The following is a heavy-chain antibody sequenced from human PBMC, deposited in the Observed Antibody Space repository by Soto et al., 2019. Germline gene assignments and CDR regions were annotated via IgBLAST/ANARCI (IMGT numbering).Heavy chain of an antibody. Sequence: PXATLSLTFAVSGDSISSYSWNWIRQTAGRGLEWIGRVYPSGHTQYRSSFETRVTVSVDMSTNQFFLELRSVTAADTAVYYCERESGENWSYEAYWGQGTQVTVPS. CDR3: ERESGENWSYEAY. J-gene: IGHJ4*02. CDR2: VYPSGHT. V-gene: IGHV4-4*07. D-gene: IGHD1-7*01. CDR1: GDSISSYS.